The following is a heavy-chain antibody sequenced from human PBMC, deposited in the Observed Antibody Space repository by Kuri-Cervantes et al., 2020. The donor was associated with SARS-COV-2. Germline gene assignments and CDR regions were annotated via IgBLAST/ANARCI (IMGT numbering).Heavy chain of an antibody. V-gene: IGHV3-30*02. CDR3: AKDGQYQLLYKSGLAY. Sequence: GESLKISCAASGFTFSSYGMHWVRQAPGKGLEWVAFIRYDGSNKYYADSVKGRFTISRDNSKNTLYLQMHSLRAEDTAVYYCAKDGQYQLLYKSGLAYWGQGTLVTVSS. J-gene: IGHJ4*02. CDR1: GFTFSSYG. CDR2: IRYDGSNK. D-gene: IGHD2-2*02.